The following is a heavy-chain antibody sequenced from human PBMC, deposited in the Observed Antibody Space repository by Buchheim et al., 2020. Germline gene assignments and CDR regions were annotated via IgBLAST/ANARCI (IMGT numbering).Heavy chain of an antibody. J-gene: IGHJ4*02. CDR1: GFTFSSYW. Sequence: EVQLVESGGGLVQPGGSLRLSCAASGFTFSSYWMSWVRQAPGKGLEWVANIKQDGSEKYYVDSVRGRFTISRDNAKNSLSLQMNSLRAEDTAVYYCARDSREDYGDYGNHFDYWGQGTL. CDR3: ARDSREDYGDYGNHFDY. D-gene: IGHD4-17*01. CDR2: IKQDGSEK. V-gene: IGHV3-7*01.